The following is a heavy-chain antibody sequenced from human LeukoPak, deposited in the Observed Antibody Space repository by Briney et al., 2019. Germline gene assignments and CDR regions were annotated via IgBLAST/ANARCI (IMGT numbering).Heavy chain of an antibody. CDR3: ARGEYYYGYYFDY. CDR1: GFAFSSYW. CDR2: INSDGSST. Sequence: PGGSLRLSCAASGFAFSSYWMHWVRQAPGKGLVWVSRINSDGSSTSYADSVKGRFTISRDNAKNTLYLQMNSLRAEDTAVYYCARGEYYYGYYFDYWGQGTLVTVSS. V-gene: IGHV3-74*01. J-gene: IGHJ4*02. D-gene: IGHD3-10*01.